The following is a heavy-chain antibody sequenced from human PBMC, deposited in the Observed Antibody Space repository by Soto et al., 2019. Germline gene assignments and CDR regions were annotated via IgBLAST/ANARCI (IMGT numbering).Heavy chain of an antibody. J-gene: IGHJ6*02. CDR3: AKDIRKGSGFWSGYYAGYYYYGMDV. CDR2: ISWNSGSI. D-gene: IGHD3-3*01. Sequence: PGGSLRLSCAASGFTFDDYAMHWVRQAPGKGLEWVSGISWNSGSIGYADSVKGRFTISRDNAKNSLYLQMNSLRAEDTALYYCAKDIRKGSGFWSGYYAGYYYYGMDVWGQGTTVTVSS. V-gene: IGHV3-9*01. CDR1: GFTFDDYA.